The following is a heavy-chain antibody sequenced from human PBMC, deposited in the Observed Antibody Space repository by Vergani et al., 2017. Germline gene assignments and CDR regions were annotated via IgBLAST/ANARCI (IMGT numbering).Heavy chain of an antibody. Sequence: QLQLQESGPGLVKPSETLSLTCAVSGGSMSGYYWSWIRQPPGKELEWIGEIYHSGSTNYNPSLKSRVTISVDKSKNQFSLKLSSVTAADTAVYYCARAVAGTFGGYGMDVWGQGTTVTVSS. CDR1: GGSMSGYY. CDR2: IYHSGST. J-gene: IGHJ6*02. CDR3: ARAVAGTFGGYGMDV. V-gene: IGHV4-59*12. D-gene: IGHD6-19*01.